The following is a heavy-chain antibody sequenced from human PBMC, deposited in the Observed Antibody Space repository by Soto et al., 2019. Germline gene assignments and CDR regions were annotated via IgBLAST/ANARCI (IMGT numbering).Heavy chain of an antibody. J-gene: IGHJ6*02. CDR2: IYPGDSDT. Sequence: GESLKISCKGSGYSFTSYWIGWVRQMPGKGLDWMGIIYPGDSDTRYSPSFQGQVTISADKSISTAYLQWSSLKASDTAMYYCARGNYDILTGSPSYYGMDVWGQGTTVTVSS. CDR3: ARGNYDILTGSPSYYGMDV. D-gene: IGHD3-9*01. CDR1: GYSFTSYW. V-gene: IGHV5-51*01.